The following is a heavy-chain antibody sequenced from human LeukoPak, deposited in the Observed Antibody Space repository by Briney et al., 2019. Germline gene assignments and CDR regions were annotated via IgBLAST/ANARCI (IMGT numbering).Heavy chain of an antibody. CDR3: ARDLEGLERYFDY. D-gene: IGHD1-1*01. Sequence: ASVKVSCKASGYTFTGYYIHWVRQAPGQGLEWMGWINPDSGCTKSAQKFQGRVTMTRDTSISTAYMELSRLRSDDTAVYYCARDLEGLERYFDYWGQGTLVTVSP. CDR1: GYTFTGYY. CDR2: INPDSGCT. J-gene: IGHJ4*02. V-gene: IGHV1-2*02.